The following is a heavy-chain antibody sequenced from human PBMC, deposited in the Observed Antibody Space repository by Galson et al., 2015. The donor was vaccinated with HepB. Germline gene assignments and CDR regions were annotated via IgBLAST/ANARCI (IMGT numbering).Heavy chain of an antibody. D-gene: IGHD2-21*02. CDR2: IYPGDSET. J-gene: IGHJ6*02. CDR1: EYSFTSYW. V-gene: IGHV5-51*01. Sequence: QSGAEVKKPGGSLKISCKGSEYSFTSYWITWVRQMPGKGLEWMGIIYPGDSETRYSPSFQGQVTISADKSVSTTYVQWSSLKASDTAMYFCARHGGGDGGDYPHYYGLDVWGQGTTVTVSS. CDR3: ARHGGGDGGDYPHYYGLDV.